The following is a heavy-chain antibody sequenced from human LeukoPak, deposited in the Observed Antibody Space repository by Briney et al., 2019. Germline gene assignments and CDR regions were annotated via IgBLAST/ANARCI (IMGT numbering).Heavy chain of an antibody. V-gene: IGHV1-8*01. J-gene: IGHJ6*02. CDR2: MNPNSGNT. Sequence: GASVKVSCKASGYTFTSYDINWVRQATGQGLEWMGWMNPNSGNTGYAQKFQGRVTMTRNTSISTAYMELSSLRSEDTAVYYCARRWAYYGSNGMDVWGQGTTVTVSS. D-gene: IGHD3-10*01. CDR3: ARRWAYYGSNGMDV. CDR1: GYTFTSYD.